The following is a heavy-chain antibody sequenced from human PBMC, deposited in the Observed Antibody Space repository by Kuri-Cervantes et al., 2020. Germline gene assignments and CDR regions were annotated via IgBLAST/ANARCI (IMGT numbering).Heavy chain of an antibody. J-gene: IGHJ5*02. CDR2: IYYSGST. CDR3: VRTVGFRAPPWFDP. D-gene: IGHD5-12*01. CDR1: GGSISSFY. V-gene: IGHV4-59*01. Sequence: GSLRLSCTVSGGSISSFYWNWIRQPPGKGLEWIGYIYYSGSTNYNPSLKSRVTISVDTSKNRFSLRLASVTPADTALYYCVRTVGFRAPPWFDPWGQGTLVTVSS.